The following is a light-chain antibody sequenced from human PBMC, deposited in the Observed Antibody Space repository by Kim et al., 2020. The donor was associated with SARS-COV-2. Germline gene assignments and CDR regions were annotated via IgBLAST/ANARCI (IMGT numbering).Light chain of an antibody. CDR1: QDIRND. V-gene: IGKV1-17*01. Sequence: ASVGDRVTITCRASQDIRNDLGWYQQSPGRAPKRLIYGASSLQSGVPSRCSGSGSGTEFTLTISSLQPEDFATYFCLQHNSYPITVGQGTRLEIK. CDR2: GAS. J-gene: IGKJ5*01. CDR3: LQHNSYPIT.